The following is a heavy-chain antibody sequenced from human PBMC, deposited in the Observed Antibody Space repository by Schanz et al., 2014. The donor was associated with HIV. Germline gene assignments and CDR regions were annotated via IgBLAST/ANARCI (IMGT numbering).Heavy chain of an antibody. CDR3: ARAMLISGTGYWTGENY. D-gene: IGHD3-10*01. V-gene: IGHV3-7*01. J-gene: IGHJ4*02. CDR2: IKPDGSET. CDR1: GFIIDNYW. Sequence: EVHLEESGGGLVQPGGSLRLSCVASGFIIDNYWMSWVRQAPGSGLEWVANIKPDGSETYYVGSVRGRFTISRDNAKNSLYLKMTGLKAEGRAVYYCARAMLISGTGYWTGENYWGQGTLVIVSS.